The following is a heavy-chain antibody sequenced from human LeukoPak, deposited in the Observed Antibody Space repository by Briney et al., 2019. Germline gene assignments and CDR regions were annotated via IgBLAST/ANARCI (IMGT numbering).Heavy chain of an antibody. D-gene: IGHD3-9*01. Sequence: GRSLRLSCAASGLTFSSYAMHWVRQAPGKGLEWVAAIRDDGSNKYYADSVKGRFTISRDNSKNTLSLQMNSLRADDTAVYYCAKEFPPYYDISTGYYPGWFDPWGQGTLVTVSS. V-gene: IGHV3-33*06. CDR3: AKEFPPYYDISTGYYPGWFDP. J-gene: IGHJ5*02. CDR2: IRDDGSNK. CDR1: GLTFSSYA.